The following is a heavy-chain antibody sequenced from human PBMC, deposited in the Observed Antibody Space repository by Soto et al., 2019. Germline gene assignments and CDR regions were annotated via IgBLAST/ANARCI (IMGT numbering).Heavy chain of an antibody. V-gene: IGHV1-8*01. Sequence: GASVKVSCKASGYTFTSYDINWVRQATGQGLEWMGWMNPNSGNTGFAQKFQGRVTMTRNTSISTAYMELSSLRSDDTAVYYCARTPGLNLPGYFDYWGQGTLVTVSS. CDR2: MNPNSGNT. CDR1: GYTFTSYD. CDR3: ARTPGLNLPGYFDY. J-gene: IGHJ4*02.